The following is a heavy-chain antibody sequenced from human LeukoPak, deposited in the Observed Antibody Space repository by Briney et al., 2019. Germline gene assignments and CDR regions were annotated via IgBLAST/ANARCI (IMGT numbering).Heavy chain of an antibody. CDR2: TYYRSKWYN. CDR3: ARDQGYCSGGSCYEPIDY. J-gene: IGHJ4*02. CDR1: GDSVSSNSAA. D-gene: IGHD2-15*01. V-gene: IGHV6-1*01. Sequence: SQTLSLTCAISGDSVSSNSAACNWIRQSPSRGLEWLGRTYYRSKWYNDYAVSVKSRITINPDTSKNQFSLQLNSVTPEDTAVYYCARDQGYCSGGSCYEPIDYWGQGTLVTVSS.